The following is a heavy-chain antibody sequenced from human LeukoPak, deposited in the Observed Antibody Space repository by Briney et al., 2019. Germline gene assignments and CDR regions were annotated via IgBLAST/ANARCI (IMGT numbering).Heavy chain of an antibody. Sequence: SETLSLTCTVSGGSISSYYWSWIRQPPGKGLEWIGYIYYSGSTNYNPSLKSRVTISVDTSKNQFSLKLSSVTAADTAVYYCATGPEAAAAFYFDYWGQGTLVTVSS. D-gene: IGHD6-13*01. CDR1: GGSISSYY. CDR3: ATGPEAAAAFYFDY. CDR2: IYYSGST. J-gene: IGHJ4*02. V-gene: IGHV4-59*01.